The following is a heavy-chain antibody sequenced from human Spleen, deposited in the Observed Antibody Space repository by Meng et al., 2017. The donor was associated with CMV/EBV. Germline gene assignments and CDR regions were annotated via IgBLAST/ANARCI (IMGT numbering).Heavy chain of an antibody. J-gene: IGHJ4*02. D-gene: IGHD2/OR15-2a*01. CDR1: GFSFTEFY. Sequence: GGSLRLSCAASGFSFTEFYMSWVRQAPGKGLKWVSTIASSGRSIFYADSVKGRFTISRDNAKNSLFLQMNTLRGDDTAVYFCARGPTAYCKSDTCPYFFDYWGQGILVTVSS. CDR2: IASSGRSI. CDR3: ARGPTAYCKSDTCPYFFDY. V-gene: IGHV3-11*04.